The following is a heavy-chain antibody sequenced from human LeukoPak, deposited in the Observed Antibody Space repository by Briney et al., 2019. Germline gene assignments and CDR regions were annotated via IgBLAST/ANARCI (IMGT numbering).Heavy chain of an antibody. J-gene: IGHJ4*02. V-gene: IGHV3-48*03. CDR2: ISSSGSTI. CDR1: GFTFSSFD. Sequence: QPGGSLRLSCAASGFTFSSFDVNWVRQAPGKGLEWVSYISSSGSTIYYADSVKGRFTISRDNAKNSLYLQMYSLRAEDTAVYYCARGIDEWLYLNYWGQGALVTVSS. D-gene: IGHD3-3*01. CDR3: ARGIDEWLYLNY.